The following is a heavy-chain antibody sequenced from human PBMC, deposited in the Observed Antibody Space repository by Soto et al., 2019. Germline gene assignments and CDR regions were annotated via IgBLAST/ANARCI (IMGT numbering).Heavy chain of an antibody. Sequence: GGSLRLSCSASGFTFSSYAMHWVRQAPGKGLEYVSAISSNGGSTYYADSVKGRFTISRDNSKNTLYLQMSSLRAEDTAVYYCVKGDYDFWSGYYRERYYYYYMDVWGKGTTVTVSS. CDR3: VKGDYDFWSGYYRERYYYYYMDV. D-gene: IGHD3-3*01. CDR2: ISSNGGST. CDR1: GFTFSSYA. J-gene: IGHJ6*03. V-gene: IGHV3-64D*08.